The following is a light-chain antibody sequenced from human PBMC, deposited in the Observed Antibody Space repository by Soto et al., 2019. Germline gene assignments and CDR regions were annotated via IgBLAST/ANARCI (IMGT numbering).Light chain of an antibody. CDR1: SDDIGDYSY. J-gene: IGLJ2*01. Sequence: QSALTQPASVSGSPGQSITISCTGTSDDIGDYSYVSWYQQHPGKAPKLMIYDVIKRPSGVPDRFSGSKSGNTASLTVSGLQAEDEADYYCSSYGGNNNVLFGGGTKLTVL. CDR2: DVI. V-gene: IGLV2-8*01. CDR3: SSYGGNNNVL.